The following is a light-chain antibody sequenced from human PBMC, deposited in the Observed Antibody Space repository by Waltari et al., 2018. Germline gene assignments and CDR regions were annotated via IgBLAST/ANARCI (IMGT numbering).Light chain of an antibody. CDR2: DSS. Sequence: EIVLTQSPATLSLSPGERVTLSCRASQSVGTYLAWYQQRPGQPPRLLIYDSSSRATGIPARFSGSGSETDFTLTISSLEPEDFAVYYCQQRYKWPLTFGGGSKVEI. CDR3: QQRYKWPLT. CDR1: QSVGTY. J-gene: IGKJ4*01. V-gene: IGKV3-11*01.